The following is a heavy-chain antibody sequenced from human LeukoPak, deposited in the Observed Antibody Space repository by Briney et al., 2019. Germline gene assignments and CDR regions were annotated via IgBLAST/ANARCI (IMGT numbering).Heavy chain of an antibody. V-gene: IGHV3-74*01. J-gene: IGHJ4*02. CDR2: INEDGSIT. CDR1: GFTFRTYW. Sequence: QPGGSLRLSCAVSGFTFRTYWMHWVRQVPGEGLVWVSRINEDGSITNYADSVKGRFSISRDNAKNTLYLQMNSLRDEDTAVYYCGRDLGGRSGYWGQGTLVTVSS. CDR3: GRDLGGRSGY. D-gene: IGHD1-26*01.